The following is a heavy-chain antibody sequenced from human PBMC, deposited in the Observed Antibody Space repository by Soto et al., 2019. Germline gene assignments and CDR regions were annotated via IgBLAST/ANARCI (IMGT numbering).Heavy chain of an antibody. CDR1: GFTFSSYD. D-gene: IGHD6-19*01. CDR3: VRGGYSSGWYYFDY. J-gene: IGHJ4*02. Sequence: QPGGSLRLSCAASGFTFSSYDMHWVRQGTGRGLEWVSGIGTDGDSYYAGSVKDRFTISRENGKNSLYLEMNDLRAGDTAVYYCVRGGYSSGWYYFDYWGQGILVTGSS. CDR2: IGTDGDS. V-gene: IGHV3-13*01.